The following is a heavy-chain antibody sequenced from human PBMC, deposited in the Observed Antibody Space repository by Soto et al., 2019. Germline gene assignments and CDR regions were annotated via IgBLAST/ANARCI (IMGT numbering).Heavy chain of an antibody. CDR3: VTDRYVDY. J-gene: IGHJ4*02. Sequence: SGGSLRLSCAVSGFTFSSYAMHWVRQAPGKGLEYVSSISSDGRPTYYADSVKGRFTISRDNSKNTLYLQMYSLKAEDTAVYYCVTDRYVDYCGQGTLVTVHS. CDR1: GFTFSSYA. V-gene: IGHV3-64D*06. CDR2: ISSDGRPT.